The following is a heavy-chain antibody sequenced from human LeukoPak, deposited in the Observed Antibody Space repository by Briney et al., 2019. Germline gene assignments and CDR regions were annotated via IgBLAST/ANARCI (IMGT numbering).Heavy chain of an antibody. CDR3: ARRVTPNSFDY. CDR2: ISSSNSSI. Sequence: GGSLRLSCAASGFTFSSYSMNWVRQAPGKGLEWVSSISSSNSSIYYADSVKGRFTISRDNAKNSLHLQMNSLRAEDTAVYYCARRVTPNSFDYWGQGTLVTVSS. J-gene: IGHJ4*02. V-gene: IGHV3-21*01. CDR1: GFTFSSYS. D-gene: IGHD2-21*02.